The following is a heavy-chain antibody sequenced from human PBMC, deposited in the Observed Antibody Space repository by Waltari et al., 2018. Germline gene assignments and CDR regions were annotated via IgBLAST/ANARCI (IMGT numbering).Heavy chain of an antibody. CDR3: AKDRVPFGSAAGKSFFDY. J-gene: IGHJ4*02. V-gene: IGHV3-23*01. Sequence: EVQLLESGGGLVQPGGSLRLSCAASGFTFSSYAMSWVRQAPGTGLEWVSAISGSGGSTYYADSVKGRFTISRDNSKNTLYLQMNSLRAEDTAVYYCAKDRVPFGSAAGKSFFDYWGQGTLVTVSS. D-gene: IGHD6-13*01. CDR1: GFTFSSYA. CDR2: ISGSGGST.